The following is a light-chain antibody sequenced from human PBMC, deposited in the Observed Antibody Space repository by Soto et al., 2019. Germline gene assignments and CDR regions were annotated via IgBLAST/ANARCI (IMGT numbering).Light chain of an antibody. J-gene: IGKJ5*01. CDR1: QDIGNY. V-gene: IGKV1-16*01. CDR2: KAS. Sequence: DIQMTQSPSSLSASVGDRVTITCRASQDIGNYLAWFQQKPGEAPKSLIFKASSLQSGVPSRFSGSGSGTDFTLTISNLRPEDFATYYCQHYYRYPITFGQGTRLEIK. CDR3: QHYYRYPIT.